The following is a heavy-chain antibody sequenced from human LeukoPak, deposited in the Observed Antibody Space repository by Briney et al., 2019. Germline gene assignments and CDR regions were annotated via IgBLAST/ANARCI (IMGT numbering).Heavy chain of an antibody. CDR2: INPNSGGT. D-gene: IGHD3-22*01. CDR3: ARGDYYDSSGYSLYAFDI. J-gene: IGHJ3*02. V-gene: IGHV1-2*02. Sequence: ASVKVSCKASGYTFTGYYMHWVRQAPGQGREWMGWINPNSGGTNYAQKFQGRVTMTRDTSTSTAYMELSRLRSDDTAVYYCARGDYYDSSGYSLYAFDIWGQGTMVTVSS. CDR1: GYTFTGYY.